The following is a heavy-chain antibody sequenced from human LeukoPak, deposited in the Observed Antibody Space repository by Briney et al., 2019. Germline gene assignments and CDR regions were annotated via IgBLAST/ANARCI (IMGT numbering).Heavy chain of an antibody. J-gene: IGHJ5*02. Sequence: GGSLRLSCAASGFTFNNYAMSWVRQAPGKGLEWVSVISGSGGSTYYADSVKGRFTISRDNSKNTLYLQMNSPRAEDTAVYYCAKVDYSDPWGQGTLVTVSS. CDR3: AKVDYSDP. D-gene: IGHD4/OR15-4a*01. CDR2: ISGSGGST. V-gene: IGHV3-23*01. CDR1: GFTFNNYA.